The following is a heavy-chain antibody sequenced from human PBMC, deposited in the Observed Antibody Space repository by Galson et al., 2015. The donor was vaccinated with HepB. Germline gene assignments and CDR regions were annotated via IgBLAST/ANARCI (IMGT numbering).Heavy chain of an antibody. CDR3: AKEVSDWGSRRGWNFDH. D-gene: IGHD7-27*01. CDR1: AVTYTSPG. J-gene: IGHJ4*02. V-gene: IGHV3-30*18. CDR2: ISYDGDNK. Sequence: FLRLDSAAQAVTYTSPGLLGVGQAPGKGLGWVAVISYDGDNKSYAASVMGRFTISRDNSKNTLYMQMNSLRAEDTAVYYCAKEVSDWGSRRGWNFDHWGQGTLVTVSS.